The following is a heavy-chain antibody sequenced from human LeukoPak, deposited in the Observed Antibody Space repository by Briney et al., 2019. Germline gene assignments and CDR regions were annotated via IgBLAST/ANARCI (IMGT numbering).Heavy chain of an antibody. CDR2: IIPILGIA. CDR3: ARDIDYDSSGRY. Sequence: SVKVSCKASGGTFSSYAISWVRQAPGQGLEWMGRIIPILGIANYAQKFQGRVTITADKSTSTAYMELSSLRSEDTAVYYCARDIDYDSSGRYWGQGTLVTVSS. J-gene: IGHJ4*02. CDR1: GGTFSSYA. D-gene: IGHD3-22*01. V-gene: IGHV1-69*04.